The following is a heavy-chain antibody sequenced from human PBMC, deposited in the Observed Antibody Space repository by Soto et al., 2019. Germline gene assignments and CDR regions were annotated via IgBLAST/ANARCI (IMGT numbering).Heavy chain of an antibody. V-gene: IGHV3-7*01. CDR3: AKWCSGGSCYSLGPGYY. CDR1: GFTFSSYW. J-gene: IGHJ4*02. D-gene: IGHD2-15*01. CDR2: IKQDGSEK. Sequence: EVQLVESGGGLVQPGGSLRLSCAGSGFTFSSYWMSWVRQAPGKGLEWVANIKQDGSEKYYVDSVKGRFTISRDNAKNSVYLQMNSLRAEDTAVYYCAKWCSGGSCYSLGPGYYWGQGTLVTVSS.